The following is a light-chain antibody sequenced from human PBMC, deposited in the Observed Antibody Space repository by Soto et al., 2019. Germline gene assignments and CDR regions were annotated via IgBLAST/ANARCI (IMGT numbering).Light chain of an antibody. CDR2: GAS. V-gene: IGKV1-9*01. J-gene: IGKJ1*01. Sequence: DIHLTQSPSVLSASVGDRVVTTCLASQGISTYLVWYQQKPGKAPKILIYGASTLQSGVPSRFTGSGSGTEFTLTISSLQPDDFATYYCQQYNSYSGTFGQGTKVDIK. CDR3: QQYNSYSGT. CDR1: QGISTY.